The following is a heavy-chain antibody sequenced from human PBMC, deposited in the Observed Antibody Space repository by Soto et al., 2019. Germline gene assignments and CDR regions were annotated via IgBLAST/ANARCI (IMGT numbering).Heavy chain of an antibody. Sequence: QVQLEQSGAEVQKPGSSVKVSCKASGGTFSSSAFSWVRQAPGQELEWMGGIMPVFPTPDYAQKFQDRVTITADAATSTTNMELSGLRSEDTAIYYFARDKDRLQLGVNYYYILDVRGQGTKVIVYS. J-gene: IGHJ6*02. CDR1: GGTFSSSA. V-gene: IGHV1-69*12. D-gene: IGHD5-12*01. CDR2: IMPVFPTP. CDR3: ARDKDRLQLGVNYYYILDV.